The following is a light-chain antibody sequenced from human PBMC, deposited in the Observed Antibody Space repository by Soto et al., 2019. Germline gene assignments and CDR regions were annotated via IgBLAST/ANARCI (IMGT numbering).Light chain of an antibody. J-gene: IGLJ3*02. Sequence: NFMLTQPHSVSESPWKTVTISCTRSSGSIASNYVQWYQQRPGSAPTTVIYEDNQRPSGVPDRFSGSIDSSSNSASLTISGLKTEDEADYYCQSYDSSNWVFGGGTKVTVL. V-gene: IGLV6-57*04. CDR1: SGSIASNY. CDR2: EDN. CDR3: QSYDSSNWV.